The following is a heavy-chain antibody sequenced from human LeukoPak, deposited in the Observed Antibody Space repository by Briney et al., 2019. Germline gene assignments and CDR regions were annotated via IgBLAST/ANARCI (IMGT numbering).Heavy chain of an antibody. Sequence: TGGSLRLSCAASGFTFSSYSMNWVRQAPGKGLEWVSAISGSGGSTYYADSVKGRFTISRDNSKNTLYLQMNSLRDEDTAVYYCAKDAVPAALGEYFFDYWGQGTRVTVSS. J-gene: IGHJ4*02. CDR1: GFTFSSYS. V-gene: IGHV3-23*01. D-gene: IGHD2-2*01. CDR2: ISGSGGST. CDR3: AKDAVPAALGEYFFDY.